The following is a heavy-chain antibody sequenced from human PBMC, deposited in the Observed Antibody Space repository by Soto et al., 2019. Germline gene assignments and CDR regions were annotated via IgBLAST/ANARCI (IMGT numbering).Heavy chain of an antibody. CDR1: GYTFTSYG. CDR2: ISAYNGNT. Sequence: ASVKVSCKASGYTFTSYGISWVRQAPGQGLEWMGWISAYNGNTNYAQKLQGRVTMTTDTSTSTAYMELRSLRSDDTAVYYCARDFRNYCSSTSCYDGDDAFDIWGQGTMVTVSS. D-gene: IGHD2-2*01. V-gene: IGHV1-18*01. J-gene: IGHJ3*02. CDR3: ARDFRNYCSSTSCYDGDDAFDI.